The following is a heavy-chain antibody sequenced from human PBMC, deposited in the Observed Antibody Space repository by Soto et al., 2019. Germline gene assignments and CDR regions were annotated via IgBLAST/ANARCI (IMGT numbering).Heavy chain of an antibody. CDR1: SGSISSSNW. CDR2: IYHTGAI. D-gene: IGHD1-26*01. Sequence: QVQLQESGPGLVKTSGTLSLTCGVSSGSISSSNWWSWVRQSPGKGLEWIGEIYHTGAINYSPSFSSRLTLSVDKSKNQFSLKLSSVTAADTALYYCARTFLGNYYDIWGQGTLVTVSS. CDR3: ARTFLGNYYDI. V-gene: IGHV4-4*02. J-gene: IGHJ4*02.